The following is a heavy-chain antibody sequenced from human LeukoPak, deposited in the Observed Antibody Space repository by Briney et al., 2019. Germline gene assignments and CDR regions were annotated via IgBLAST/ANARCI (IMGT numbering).Heavy chain of an antibody. V-gene: IGHV1-2*02. J-gene: IGHJ4*02. Sequence: ASVKVSCKASGYTFTGYYMHWVRQAPGQGLEWMGWINPDNGGTNYAQKFQGRVTLTRDTSISTAHMELSSLSSDDTAVYYCARGGTVVAGLDYWGQGTLVPVSS. CDR3: ARGGTVVAGLDY. CDR1: GYTFTGYY. D-gene: IGHD6-19*01. CDR2: INPDNGGT.